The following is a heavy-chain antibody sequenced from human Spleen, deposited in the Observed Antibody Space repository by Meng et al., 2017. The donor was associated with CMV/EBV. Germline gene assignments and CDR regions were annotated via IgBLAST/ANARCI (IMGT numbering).Heavy chain of an antibody. CDR3: ARGVGEWLPPGV. J-gene: IGHJ4*02. CDR2: INSDGSST. Sequence: SCAASGFTFSSYWMHWVRQAPGKGLVWVSRINSDGSSTNYADSVKGRFTISRDNAKNTLYLQMNSLRAEDTAVYYCARGVGEWLPPGVWGQGTLVTVSS. D-gene: IGHD5-24*01. V-gene: IGHV3-74*01. CDR1: GFTFSSYW.